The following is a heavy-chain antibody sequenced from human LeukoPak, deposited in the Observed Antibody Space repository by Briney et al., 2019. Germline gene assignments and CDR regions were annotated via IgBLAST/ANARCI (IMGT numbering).Heavy chain of an antibody. J-gene: IGHJ4*02. Sequence: WGSLRLSCAASGFAVDNNYMSWVRRAPGKGLECVSVIYYNGSANYADSVKGRFTISRDNAKNILFLQMNSLGAEDTALYYCATLTLYYGSGSYFDCWGQGTLVTVSS. CDR3: ATLTLYYGSGSYFDC. CDR1: GFAVDNNY. CDR2: IYYNGSA. D-gene: IGHD3-10*01. V-gene: IGHV3-53*01.